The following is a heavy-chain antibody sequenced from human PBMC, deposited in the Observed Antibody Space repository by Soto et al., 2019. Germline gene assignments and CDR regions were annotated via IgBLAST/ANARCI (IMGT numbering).Heavy chain of an antibody. V-gene: IGHV3-48*01. J-gene: IGHJ4*02. CDR3: ARDGFVYASRSWNLDY. D-gene: IGHD2-8*01. CDR2: ISSTGTIT. CDR1: GFTFSIYS. Sequence: GGSLRLSCAASGFTFSIYSMNWVRQAPGKGLEWVSYISSTGTITYYADSVKGRFTISRDNAKNSLDLQMNSLRAEDTAVYYCARDGFVYASRSWNLDYWGQGTLVTVSS.